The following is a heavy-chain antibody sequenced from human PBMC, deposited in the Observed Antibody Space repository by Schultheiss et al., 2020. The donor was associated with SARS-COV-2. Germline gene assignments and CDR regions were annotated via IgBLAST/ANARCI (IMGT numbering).Heavy chain of an antibody. Sequence: SETLSLTCTVSGGSISSYYWSWIRQPPGKGLEWIGYIYHSGSTNYNPSLKSRVTISVDTSKNQFSLKLSSVTAADTAVYYCARGTAVAGSWFDPWGQGTLVTVSS. CDR1: GGSISSYY. J-gene: IGHJ5*02. CDR2: IYHSGST. CDR3: ARGTAVAGSWFDP. V-gene: IGHV4-59*12. D-gene: IGHD6-19*01.